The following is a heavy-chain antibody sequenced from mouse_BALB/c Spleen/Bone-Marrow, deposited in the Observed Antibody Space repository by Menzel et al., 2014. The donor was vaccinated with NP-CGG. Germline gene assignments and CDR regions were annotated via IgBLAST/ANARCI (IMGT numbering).Heavy chain of an antibody. CDR3: ARDRSYYGMDY. CDR2: IWAGGST. V-gene: IGHV2-9*02. Sequence: QVQLQQSGPGLVAPSQSLSITCTVSGFSLTSYGVHWVRQSPGKGLEWLGVIWAGGSTNYNSAPMSRLSISKDNSKSQVFLKMNGLQTDDTAMYYCARDRSYYGMDYWGQGTSVTVSS. J-gene: IGHJ4*01. CDR1: GFSLTSYG.